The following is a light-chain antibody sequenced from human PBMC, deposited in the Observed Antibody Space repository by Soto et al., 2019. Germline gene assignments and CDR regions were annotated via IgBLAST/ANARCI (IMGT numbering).Light chain of an antibody. CDR3: QQHGSSPPIS. CDR1: QTVSITY. CDR2: GAS. J-gene: IGKJ5*01. V-gene: IGKV3-20*01. Sequence: PGESATLSCRASQTVSITYLTWYQQKPCQAPRLLLFGASKRATGIPARFSGSGSGRDFTLTISGLQPEDFAVYYCQQHGSSPPISFGQGTRVEIK.